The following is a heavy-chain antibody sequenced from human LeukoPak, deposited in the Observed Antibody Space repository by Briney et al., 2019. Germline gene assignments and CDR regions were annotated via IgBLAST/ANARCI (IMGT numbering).Heavy chain of an antibody. CDR2: ISSGGGTI. V-gene: IGHV3-48*03. Sequence: PGGSLTLSCAASGFTFSSYEMNWVRQAPGKGLEWLSYISSGGGTIYYADSVKGRFTISRDNAKNSLYLQMNSLRAEDTAVCYCRRRAYSSRCLDDWGQGTLVTVSS. J-gene: IGHJ4*02. CDR1: GFTFSSYE. D-gene: IGHD6-13*01. CDR3: RRRAYSSRCLDD.